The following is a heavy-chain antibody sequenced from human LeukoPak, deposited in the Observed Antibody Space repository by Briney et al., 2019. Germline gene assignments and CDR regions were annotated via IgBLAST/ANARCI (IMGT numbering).Heavy chain of an antibody. CDR3: ARADEYGFYDY. Sequence: ASVKVSCKASGYTFTSYGISWVRQAPGQGLEWMGWINPNSGGTNYAQKLQGRVTMTTDTSTSTAYMELRSLRSDDTAVYYCARADEYGFYDYWGQGTLVTVSS. CDR2: INPNSGGT. CDR1: GYTFTSYG. J-gene: IGHJ4*02. V-gene: IGHV1-18*01. D-gene: IGHD2/OR15-2a*01.